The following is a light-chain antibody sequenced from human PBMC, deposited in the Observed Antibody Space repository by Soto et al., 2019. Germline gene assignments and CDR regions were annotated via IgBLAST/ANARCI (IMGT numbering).Light chain of an antibody. J-gene: IGKJ4*01. CDR3: QQRRSFLT. CDR2: DVS. CDR1: QSVDTY. Sequence: TVLTQSPATLSLSPWERATLSCRASQSVDTYLAWYQQKSGRAPRLLIYDVSKRATGIPPRFSGSGAGTEFALTISRLEPEDSATYYCQQRRSFLTLGGGTKVDIE. V-gene: IGKV3D-11*02.